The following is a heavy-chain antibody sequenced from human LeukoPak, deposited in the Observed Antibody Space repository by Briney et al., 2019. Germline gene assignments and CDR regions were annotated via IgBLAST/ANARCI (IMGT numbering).Heavy chain of an antibody. Sequence: GGSLRLSCAAPGFTFSSYWMSWVRQAPGKGLEWVANIKQDGSEKYYVDSVKGRFTISRDNAKNSLYLQMNSLRAEDTAVYYCAREPPFGMDVWGQGTTVTVSS. CDR3: AREPPFGMDV. J-gene: IGHJ6*02. CDR1: GFTFSSYW. V-gene: IGHV3-7*01. CDR2: IKQDGSEK.